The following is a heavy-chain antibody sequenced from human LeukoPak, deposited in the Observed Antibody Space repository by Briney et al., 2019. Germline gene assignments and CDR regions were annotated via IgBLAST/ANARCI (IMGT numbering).Heavy chain of an antibody. Sequence: GGSLRLSCAASGFTFSSYEMNWVRQAPGKGLEWLSYINSRGSSIYYADSAKGRFTISRDNAKNSLYLQMNSLRAEDTAVYYCARGGDFWSGSQHLDVWGKGTTVTVSS. D-gene: IGHD3-3*01. V-gene: IGHV3-48*03. CDR1: GFTFSSYE. CDR3: ARGGDFWSGSQHLDV. J-gene: IGHJ6*04. CDR2: INSRGSSI.